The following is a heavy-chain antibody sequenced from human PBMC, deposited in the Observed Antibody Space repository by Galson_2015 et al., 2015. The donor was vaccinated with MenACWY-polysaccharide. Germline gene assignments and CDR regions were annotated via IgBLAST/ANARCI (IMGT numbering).Heavy chain of an antibody. Sequence: SLRLSCAASGFTFSSYWMHWVRQAPGKGLVWVSRINSDGSSTSYADSVKGRFTISRDNAKNTLYLQMNSLRAEDTAVYYCATHTIFGVVIPYYYYYMDVWGKGTTVTVSS. CDR1: GFTFSSYW. CDR2: INSDGSST. J-gene: IGHJ6*03. CDR3: ATHTIFGVVIPYYYYYMDV. D-gene: IGHD3-3*01. V-gene: IGHV3-74*01.